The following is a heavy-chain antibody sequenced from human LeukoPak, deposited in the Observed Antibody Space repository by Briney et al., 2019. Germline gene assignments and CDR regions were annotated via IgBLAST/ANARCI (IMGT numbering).Heavy chain of an antibody. CDR3: ARGGGFVDY. CDR1: GFTFSSYE. Sequence: GGSLRLSCAASGFTFSSYEMSWVRQAPGKGLKCISYINTSGGTIYYADSVKGRFTMSRDNAKNSLCLQMNSLRAEDTAVYYCARGGGFVDYWGQGTLVTVSS. CDR2: INTSGGTI. J-gene: IGHJ4*02. D-gene: IGHD3-10*01. V-gene: IGHV3-48*03.